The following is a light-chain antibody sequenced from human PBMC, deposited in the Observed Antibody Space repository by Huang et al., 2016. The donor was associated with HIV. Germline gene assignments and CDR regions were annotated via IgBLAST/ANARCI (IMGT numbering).Light chain of an antibody. Sequence: EVVLTQSPGTLSLSPGERATLSCRASQIISSSYLAWYQQKPGHAPRLLISGASSRAAGIPDRFIGSGSGTDFTLTISRLEPEDFAVYYCQQLRAFGQGTKLEIK. J-gene: IGKJ2*01. CDR2: GAS. CDR3: QQLRA. CDR1: QIISSSY. V-gene: IGKV3-20*01.